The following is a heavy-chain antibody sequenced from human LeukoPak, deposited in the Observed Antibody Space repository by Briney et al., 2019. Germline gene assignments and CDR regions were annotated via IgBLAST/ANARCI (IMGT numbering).Heavy chain of an antibody. CDR1: GFTFSSYG. CDR3: ARDKSVSSSWYDRRPYPHWYFDL. J-gene: IGHJ2*01. V-gene: IGHV3-33*01. Sequence: PGGSLRLSCAASGFTFSSYGMHWVRQAPGKGLEWVAVIWYDGSNKYYADSVKGRFTISRDNSKNTLYLQMNSLRAEDTAVYYCARDKSVSSSWYDRRPYPHWYFDLWGRGTLVTVSS. D-gene: IGHD6-13*01. CDR2: IWYDGSNK.